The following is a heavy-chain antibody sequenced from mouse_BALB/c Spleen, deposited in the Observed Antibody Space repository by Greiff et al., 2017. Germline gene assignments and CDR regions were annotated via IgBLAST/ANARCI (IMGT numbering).Heavy chain of an antibody. CDR3: TRRVYYFDY. Sequence: EVQLVESGGGLVQPGGSMKLSCVASGFTFSNYWMNWVRQSPEKGLEWVAEIRLKSNNYATHYAESVKGRFTISRDDSKSSVYLQMNNLRAEDTGIYYCTRRVYYFDYWGQGTTLTVSS. CDR1: GFTFSNYW. V-gene: IGHV6-6*02. CDR2: IRLKSNNYAT. J-gene: IGHJ2*01.